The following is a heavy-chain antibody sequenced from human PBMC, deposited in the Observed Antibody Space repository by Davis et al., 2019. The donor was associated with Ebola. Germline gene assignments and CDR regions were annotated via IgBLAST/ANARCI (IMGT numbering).Heavy chain of an antibody. J-gene: IGHJ4*02. CDR1: GYTFTSHD. CDR2: MNPNSGNT. V-gene: IGHV1-8*01. CDR3: ARAGYYYDSSGYQTNTDY. Sequence: AASVKVSCKASGYTFTSHDINWVRQATGQGLEWVGWMNPNSGNTGYAQKFQGRVTMTRNTSINTAYMELSRLRSDDTAVYYCARAGYYYDSSGYQTNTDYWGQGTLVTVSS. D-gene: IGHD3-22*01.